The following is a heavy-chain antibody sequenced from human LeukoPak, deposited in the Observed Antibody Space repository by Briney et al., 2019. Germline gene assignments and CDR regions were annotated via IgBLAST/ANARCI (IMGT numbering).Heavy chain of an antibody. D-gene: IGHD2-2*01. J-gene: IGHJ6*03. CDR2: ITLSGGST. CDR1: GFTFSYYD. V-gene: IGHV3-23*01. Sequence: GGSLRLSCAASGFTFSYYDMSWVRQAPGKGLGWVASITLSGGSTFYADSVKGRFTISRDNSKNTLYLQMNSLSAEDTAVYYCAKRGNPAVSHHYLDVWGKGTTVSVSS. CDR3: AKRGNPAVSHHYLDV.